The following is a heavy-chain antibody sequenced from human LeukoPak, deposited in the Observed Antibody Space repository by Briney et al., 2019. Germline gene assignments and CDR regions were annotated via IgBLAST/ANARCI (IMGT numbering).Heavy chain of an antibody. V-gene: IGHV3-21*01. Sequence: GGSLRLSCAASGFTFSSYSMNWVRQAPGKGLEWVSSISSSSSYIYYADSVKGRFTISRDNAKNSLYQQMNSLRAEDTAVYYCARDPFDYDSSGYYRINTNFDYWGQGTLVTVSS. J-gene: IGHJ4*02. CDR3: ARDPFDYDSSGYYRINTNFDY. CDR2: ISSSSSYI. D-gene: IGHD3-22*01. CDR1: GFTFSSYS.